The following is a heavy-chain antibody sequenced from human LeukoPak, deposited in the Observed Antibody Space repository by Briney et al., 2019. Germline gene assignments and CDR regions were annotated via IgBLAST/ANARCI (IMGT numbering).Heavy chain of an antibody. D-gene: IGHD3-3*01. CDR2: IRYDGSNK. CDR1: GFTFSSYG. J-gene: IGHJ6*03. V-gene: IGHV3-30*02. CDR3: ARAWSYDFWSGYPSSYYYMDV. Sequence: GGSLRLSCAASGFTFSSYGMHWVRQAPGKGLEWVAFIRYDGSNKYYADSVKGRFTISRDNAKNSLYLQMNSLRAEDTAVYYCARAWSYDFWSGYPSSYYYMDVWGKGTTVTVSS.